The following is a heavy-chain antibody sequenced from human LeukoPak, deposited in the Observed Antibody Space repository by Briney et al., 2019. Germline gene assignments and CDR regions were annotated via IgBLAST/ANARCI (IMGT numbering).Heavy chain of an antibody. D-gene: IGHD3-22*01. CDR2: IKSKTDGGTT. V-gene: IGHV3-15*01. CDR1: GFTFSNAW. Sequence: GGSLRLSCAASGFTFSNAWMSWVRQAPGEGREWVGRIKSKTDGGTTDYAAPVNGRFTISRDDSKNTLYLQMNSLKTEDTAVYYCAREYYYDSTAHAFDIWGQGTMVTVSS. CDR3: AREYYYDSTAHAFDI. J-gene: IGHJ3*02.